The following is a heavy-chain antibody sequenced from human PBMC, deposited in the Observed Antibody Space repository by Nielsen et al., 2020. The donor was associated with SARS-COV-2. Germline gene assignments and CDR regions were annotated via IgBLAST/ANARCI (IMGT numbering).Heavy chain of an antibody. CDR3: ARGSSGYYYPDY. D-gene: IGHD3-22*01. V-gene: IGHV1-8*01. CDR2: MNPNSGNT. Sequence: WVRQAPGQGLEWMGWMNPNSGNTGYAQKFQGRVTMTRNTSISTAYMELSSLRSEDTAVYYCARGSSGYYYPDYRGQGTLVTVSS. J-gene: IGHJ4*02.